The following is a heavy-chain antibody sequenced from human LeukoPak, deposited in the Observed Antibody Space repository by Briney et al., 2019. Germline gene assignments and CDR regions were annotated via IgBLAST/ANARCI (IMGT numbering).Heavy chain of an antibody. J-gene: IGHJ4*02. CDR2: ISYDGRNK. CDR1: GFTFTNYA. Sequence: PGGSLRLSCAASGFTFTNYAMHGVRQAPGKGLEWVAFISYDGRNKNYADSVKGRFTISRDNSKNTLYLQMNSLRVEDTAVYYCARDPMSRAGGFDYWGQGTLVTVSS. CDR3: ARDPMSRAGGFDY. D-gene: IGHD3-10*01. V-gene: IGHV3-30*04.